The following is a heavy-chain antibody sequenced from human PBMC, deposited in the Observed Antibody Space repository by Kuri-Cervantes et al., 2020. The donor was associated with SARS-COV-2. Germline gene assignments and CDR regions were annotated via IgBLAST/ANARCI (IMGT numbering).Heavy chain of an antibody. Sequence: GGSLRLSCTAAGFTFGDYAMSWVRQAPGEGLEWVGFIRSKAYGGTTEYAASVKGRFTISRDDSNSIAYLQMNSLKTEDTAVYYCTRGGFPYYYYMDVWGKGTTVTVSS. V-gene: IGHV3-49*04. CDR3: TRGGFPYYYYMDV. D-gene: IGHD3-16*01. J-gene: IGHJ6*03. CDR1: GFTFGDYA. CDR2: IRSKAYGGTT.